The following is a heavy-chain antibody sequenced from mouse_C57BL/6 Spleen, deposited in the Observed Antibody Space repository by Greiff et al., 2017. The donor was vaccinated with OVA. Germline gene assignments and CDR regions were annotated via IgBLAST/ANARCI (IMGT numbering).Heavy chain of an antibody. CDR3: ARVGLGGDYAMDY. Sequence: LVESGPELVKPGASVKISCKASGYAFSSSWMNWVKQRPGKGLEWIGRIYPGDGDTNYNGKFKGKATLTADKSSSTAYMQLSSLTSGDSAVYFGARVGLGGDYAMDYWGQGTSVTVSS. CDR1: GYAFSSSW. J-gene: IGHJ4*01. D-gene: IGHD3-1*01. V-gene: IGHV1-82*01. CDR2: IYPGDGDT.